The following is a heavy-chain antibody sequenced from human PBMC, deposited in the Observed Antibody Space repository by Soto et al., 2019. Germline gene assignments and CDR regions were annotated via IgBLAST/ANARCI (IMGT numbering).Heavy chain of an antibody. D-gene: IGHD4-17*01. CDR3: ARGQHGDYVY. CDR1: GYTFTCYD. CDR2: MNPNNGKT. Sequence: QVQLVQSGADVKKPGASVKVSCKASGYTFTCYDISWVRQATGQGLEWMGWMNPNNGKTGYAQKFQGRVTMTRNTSITTAYMELSSLRFEDTAVYYCARGQHGDYVYWGQGTLVTVSS. V-gene: IGHV1-8*01. J-gene: IGHJ4*02.